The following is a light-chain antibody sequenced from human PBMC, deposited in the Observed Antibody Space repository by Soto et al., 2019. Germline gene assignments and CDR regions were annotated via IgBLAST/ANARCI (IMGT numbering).Light chain of an antibody. Sequence: DIQMTQSPSTLSASVGDRVTITCRASQSMSSWLAWYQQKPGKAPKLLIYDASSLESGVPSRFSGSGSGTEFTLPISSLQPDDFATYYCQQYNSYLFTFGPGTKVYIK. CDR1: QSMSSW. CDR2: DAS. J-gene: IGKJ3*01. V-gene: IGKV1-5*01. CDR3: QQYNSYLFT.